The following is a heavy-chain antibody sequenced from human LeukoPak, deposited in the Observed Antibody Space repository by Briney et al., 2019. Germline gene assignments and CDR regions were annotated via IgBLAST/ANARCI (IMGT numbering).Heavy chain of an antibody. CDR2: VSYDGRYR. J-gene: IGHJ2*01. CDR3: AKFGVAAGTDYWYFDL. Sequence: PGGSLRLSCVASGFTFSSYGMYWVRQAPAKGLERVAVVSYDGRYRYYADSVKGRFTISRDNSKNTLSLQMDSLRAEDTAVYYCAKFGVAAGTDYWYFDLWGRGTLVTVSS. CDR1: GFTFSSYG. D-gene: IGHD6-19*01. V-gene: IGHV3-30*18.